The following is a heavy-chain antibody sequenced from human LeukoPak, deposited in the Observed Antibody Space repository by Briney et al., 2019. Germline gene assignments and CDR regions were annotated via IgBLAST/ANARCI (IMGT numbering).Heavy chain of an antibody. J-gene: IGHJ4*02. CDR2: ISGSGTSS. CDR3: ATESSGWYRGDY. D-gene: IGHD6-19*01. CDR1: GFTFSSHA. V-gene: IGHV3-23*01. Sequence: GGSLRLSCAASGFTFSSHAMTWVRQAPGKGLEWVSAISGSGTSSYYADSVKGRFTISRDNSKNSLYLQMNSLRAEDTAVYYCATESSGWYRGDYWGQGTLVTVSS.